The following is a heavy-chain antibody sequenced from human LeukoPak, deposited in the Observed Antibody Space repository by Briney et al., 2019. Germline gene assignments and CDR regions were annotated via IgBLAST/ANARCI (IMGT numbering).Heavy chain of an antibody. D-gene: IGHD1-26*01. Sequence: GGSLRLSCAASGFTFSSYAMHWVRQAPGKGLEWVAVISYDGSNKYYADSVKGRFTISRDNSKNTLYLQMNSLRAEDTAVYYCAYPTFEDWGQGTLVTVSS. V-gene: IGHV3-30*04. J-gene: IGHJ4*02. CDR2: ISYDGSNK. CDR1: GFTFSSYA. CDR3: AYPTFED.